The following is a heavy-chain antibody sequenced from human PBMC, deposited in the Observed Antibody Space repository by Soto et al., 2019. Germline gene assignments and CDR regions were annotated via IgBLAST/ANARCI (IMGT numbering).Heavy chain of an antibody. CDR3: ARVDDY. J-gene: IGHJ4*02. CDR2: INHSGST. Sequence: QVQLQQWGARLLKPSETLSLTCAVSGGSFSGYSWGWIRQPPGKALEWIGEINHSGSTNYNPSLQSRVTISIDTSKNQFSLKLTSVTAADTAVYYCARVDDYWGQGTLVSVSS. CDR1: GGSFSGYS. V-gene: IGHV4-34*01.